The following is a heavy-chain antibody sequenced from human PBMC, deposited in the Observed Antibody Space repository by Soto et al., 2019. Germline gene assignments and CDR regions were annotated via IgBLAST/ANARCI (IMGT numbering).Heavy chain of an antibody. V-gene: IGHV1-69*05. CDR3: ATYNWSYYDILTGVDAFDI. J-gene: IGHJ3*02. D-gene: IGHD3-9*01. CDR2: IIPIFGTA. CDR1: GGTFSSYA. Sequence: SVKVSCKASGGTFSSYAISWVRQAPGQGLEWMGGIIPIFGTANYAQKFQGRVTLTMDTSTRTVYMKLSSLRFDDTAVYYCATYNWSYYDILTGVDAFDIWGKGTMVPVSS.